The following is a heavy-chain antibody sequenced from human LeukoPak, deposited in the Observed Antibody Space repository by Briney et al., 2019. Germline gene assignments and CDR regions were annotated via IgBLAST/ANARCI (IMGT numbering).Heavy chain of an antibody. CDR2: IYSGGST. CDR1: GFTFDDYA. Sequence: GGSLRLSCAASGFTFDDYAMHWVRQAPGKGLEWVSVIYSGGSTYYADSVKGRFTISRDNSKNTLYLQMNSLRAEDTAVYYCAKEFINSSGRRVFDYWGQGTLVTVSS. V-gene: IGHV3-NL1*01. D-gene: IGHD6-6*01. J-gene: IGHJ4*02. CDR3: AKEFINSSGRRVFDY.